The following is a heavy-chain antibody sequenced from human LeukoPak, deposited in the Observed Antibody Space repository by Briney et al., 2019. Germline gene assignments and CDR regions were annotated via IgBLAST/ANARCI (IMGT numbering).Heavy chain of an antibody. V-gene: IGHV4-39*07. CDR1: GGSITKNGYY. CDR3: CGSGWFAGPFGY. J-gene: IGHJ4*02. CDR2: MHYSGST. D-gene: IGHD6-19*01. Sequence: PSESLSLTCSVSGGSITKNGYYWGWIRQSPETGLEWIGSMHYSGSTYYNPSLNSRVTISVDTSKNQFSLKLTSVTAADTAVYYCCGSGWFAGPFGYWGQGALVTVSS.